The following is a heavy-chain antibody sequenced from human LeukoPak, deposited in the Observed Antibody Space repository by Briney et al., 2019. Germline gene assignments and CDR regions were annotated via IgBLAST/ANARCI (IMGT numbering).Heavy chain of an antibody. CDR2: MNPNSGNT. D-gene: IGHD6-19*01. Sequence: ASVKVSCKASGYTFTSYDINWVRQATGQGLEWMGWMNPNSGNTGYAQKFQGRVTMTRNTSISTAYMELSSLRSEDTAVYYCARGSKSVAGTFWFDPWGQGTLVTVSS. CDR3: ARGSKSVAGTFWFDP. V-gene: IGHV1-8*01. J-gene: IGHJ5*02. CDR1: GYTFTSYD.